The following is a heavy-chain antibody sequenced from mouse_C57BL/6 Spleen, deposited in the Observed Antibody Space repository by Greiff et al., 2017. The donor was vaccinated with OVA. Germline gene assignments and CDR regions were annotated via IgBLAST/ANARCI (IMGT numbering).Heavy chain of an antibody. CDR1: GYSITSGYY. J-gene: IGHJ3*01. D-gene: IGHD1-1*01. Sequence: EVQLQESGPGLVKPSQSLSLTCSVTGYSITSGYYWNWIRQFPGNKLEWMGYISYDGSNNYNPSLKNRISITRDTSKNQFFLKLNSVTTEDTATYYCARDYYFAYWGQGTLVTVSA. V-gene: IGHV3-6*01. CDR3: ARDYYFAY. CDR2: ISYDGSN.